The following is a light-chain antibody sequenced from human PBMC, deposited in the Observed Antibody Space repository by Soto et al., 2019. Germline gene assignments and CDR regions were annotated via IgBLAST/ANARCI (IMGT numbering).Light chain of an antibody. V-gene: IGKV1-5*03. J-gene: IGKJ4*01. CDR2: KAS. CDR3: QQYERYPMT. CDR1: QSISPW. Sequence: DRQMTQFPSTLSASVGDRVTITCRASQSISPWLAWYQQKPGKAPKILISKASTLQSGVPPRFSGSGSGTEVTLTISSLQPDDFATYYCQQYERYPMTFGGGTKVEIK.